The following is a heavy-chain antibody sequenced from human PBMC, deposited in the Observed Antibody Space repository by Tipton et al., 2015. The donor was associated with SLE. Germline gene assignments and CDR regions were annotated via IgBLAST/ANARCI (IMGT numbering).Heavy chain of an antibody. Sequence: QLVQSGGGLVQPGGSLRLSCAASGFTFSSYWIGWVRQAPGKGLEWVANIKQDGSEKYYVDSVKGRFTISRDNAKNPLNLQMNSLRAEDTAVYYCARVYRSRGYWGQGTLVTVSS. CDR2: IKQDGSEK. CDR3: ARVYRSRGY. D-gene: IGHD6-19*01. CDR1: GFTFSSYW. V-gene: IGHV3-7*03. J-gene: IGHJ4*02.